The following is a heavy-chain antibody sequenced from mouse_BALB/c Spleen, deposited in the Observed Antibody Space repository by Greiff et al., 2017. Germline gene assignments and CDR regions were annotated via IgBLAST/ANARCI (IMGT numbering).Heavy chain of an antibody. D-gene: IGHD1-1*01. CDR1: GFTFSSYA. V-gene: IGHV5-6-5*01. CDR3: ARVLYYGSSPIAY. Sequence: EVKLMESGGGLVKPGGSLKLSCAASGFTFSSYAMSWVRQTPEKRLEWVASISSGGSTYYPDSVKGRFTISRDNARNILYLQMSSLRSEDTAMYYCARVLYYGSSPIAYWGQGTLVTVSA. CDR2: ISSGGST. J-gene: IGHJ3*01.